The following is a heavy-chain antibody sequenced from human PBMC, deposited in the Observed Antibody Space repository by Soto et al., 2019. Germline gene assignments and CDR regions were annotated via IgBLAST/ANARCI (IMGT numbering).Heavy chain of an antibody. D-gene: IGHD3-3*01. CDR1: GFTFSSYW. J-gene: IGHJ6*03. CDR3: AREGEGDFWSGYYTHYYYMDV. CDR2: IKQDGSEK. V-gene: IGHV3-7*01. Sequence: EVQLVESGGGLVQPGGSLRLSCAASGFTFSSYWMSWVRQAPGKGLEWVANIKQDGSEKYYVDSVKGRFTISRDNAKNSLYVQMNSLRAEDTAVYYCAREGEGDFWSGYYTHYYYMDVWGKGTTVTVSS.